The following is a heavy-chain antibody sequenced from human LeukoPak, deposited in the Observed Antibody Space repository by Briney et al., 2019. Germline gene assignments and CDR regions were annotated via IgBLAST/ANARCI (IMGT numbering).Heavy chain of an antibody. CDR3: AADRNDSSGSTFDY. CDR1: GFTFTSSA. J-gene: IGHJ4*02. D-gene: IGHD3-22*01. V-gene: IGHV1-58*02. CDR2: IVVGSGNT. Sequence: ASVKVSCKASGFTFTSSAMQWVRQARGQRLEWLGWIVVGSGNTNYAQKFQERVTITRDMSTSTAYMELSSLRSEDTAVYSSAADRNDSSGSTFDYWGQGTLVTVSS.